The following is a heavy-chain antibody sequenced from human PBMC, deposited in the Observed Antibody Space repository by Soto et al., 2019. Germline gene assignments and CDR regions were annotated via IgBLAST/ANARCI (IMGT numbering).Heavy chain of an antibody. CDR1: GFTFSSYA. CDR3: AKGQVVPAAHYYYYGMDV. J-gene: IGHJ6*02. D-gene: IGHD2-2*01. V-gene: IGHV3-23*01. CDR2: ISGSDGST. Sequence: EVQLLESGGGLVQPGGSLRLSCAASGFTFSSYAMSWVRQAPGKGLEWGSAISGSDGSTYYADSVKGRFTISRDNSKNTLYLQMNSLRAEDTAVYYCAKGQVVPAAHYYYYGMDVWGQGTTVTVSS.